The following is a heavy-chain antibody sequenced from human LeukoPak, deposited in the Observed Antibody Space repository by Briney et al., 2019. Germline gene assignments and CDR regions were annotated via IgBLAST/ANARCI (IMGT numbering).Heavy chain of an antibody. Sequence: GGSLRLSCAASGFPFSGSAMHWVRQASGKGLEWVGRIRSRANGYATAYAAPVKGRFTISRDDSKNTAYLQMNSLKTEDTAVYYCIAVAPNWFDPWGQGTLVTVSS. J-gene: IGHJ5*02. CDR2: IRSRANGYAT. V-gene: IGHV3-73*01. D-gene: IGHD6-19*01. CDR3: IAVAPNWFDP. CDR1: GFPFSGSA.